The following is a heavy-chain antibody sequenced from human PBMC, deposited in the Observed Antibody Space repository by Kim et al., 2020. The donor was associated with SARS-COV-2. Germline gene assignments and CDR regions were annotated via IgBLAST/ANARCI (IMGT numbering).Heavy chain of an antibody. CDR2: ISYDGSNK. CDR3: AKGGMDV. CDR1: GFTFSSYG. J-gene: IGHJ6*02. Sequence: GGSLRLSCAASGFTFSSYGMHWVRQAPGKGLEWVAVISYDGSNKYYADSVKGRFTISRDNSKNTLYLQMNSLRAEDTAVYYCAKGGMDVWGQGTTVAVSS. V-gene: IGHV3-30*18.